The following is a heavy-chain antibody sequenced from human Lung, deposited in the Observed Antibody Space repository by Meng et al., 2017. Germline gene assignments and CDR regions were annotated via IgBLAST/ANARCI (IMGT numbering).Heavy chain of an antibody. CDR2: INHSGST. CDR1: GVSFSDYY. Sequence: QAQPKHAGAGLLKPPETPSPTCVFSGVSFSDYYWSWIRQPPGKGLEWIGEINHSGSTNYNPSLESRATISVDTSQNNLSLKLSSVTAADSAVYYCARGPTTMAHDFDYWGQGTLVTVSS. CDR3: ARGPTTMAHDFDY. D-gene: IGHD4-11*01. J-gene: IGHJ4*02. V-gene: IGHV4-34*01.